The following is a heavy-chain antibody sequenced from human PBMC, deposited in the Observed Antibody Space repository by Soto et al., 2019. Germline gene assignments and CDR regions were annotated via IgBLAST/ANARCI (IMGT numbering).Heavy chain of an antibody. CDR3: ATISSPDY. CDR2: ISSDGSST. V-gene: IGHV3-74*01. Sequence: GGSLRLSCAAAGYTFSSYWMHWVRQAPGKGLVWVSRISSDGSSTSYADSVKGRFTISRDNAKNTLHLQMNSLRAEDTAVYYCATISSPDYWGQGTLVTSPQ. CDR1: GYTFSSYW. D-gene: IGHD3-3*01. J-gene: IGHJ4*02.